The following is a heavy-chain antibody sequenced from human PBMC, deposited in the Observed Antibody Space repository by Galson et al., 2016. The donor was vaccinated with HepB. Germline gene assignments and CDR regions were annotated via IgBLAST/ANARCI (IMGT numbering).Heavy chain of an antibody. V-gene: IGHV1-69*13. J-gene: IGHJ4*02. CDR1: GGTFSTYG. D-gene: IGHD2-15*01. CDR2: IIPMFGTT. CDR3: ARDKCYSGGSGREGGYFDY. Sequence: SVKVPCKASGGTFSTYGIIWARQAPGQGLEWMGGIIPMFGTTKYSQKFQGRVTITADSSTNMAYMELRTLTSEDTAVYYCARDKCYSGGSGREGGYFDYWGQGTLVTVSS.